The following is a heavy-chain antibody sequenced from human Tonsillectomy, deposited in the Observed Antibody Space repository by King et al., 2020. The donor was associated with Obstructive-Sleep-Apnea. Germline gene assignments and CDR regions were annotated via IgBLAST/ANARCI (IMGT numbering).Heavy chain of an antibody. V-gene: IGHV4-39*07. CDR3: ARDNRYSAYRSDGA. CDR1: GGSISSSNYY. D-gene: IGHD6-25*01. Sequence: VQLQESGPRLVKPSETLSLTCTVSGGSISSSNYYWGWIRQPPGKGLEWIGSIYYSGSTNYNPSLKSRVTISVDTSKNQFSLKLSSVTAADTAVYYCARDNRYSAYRSDGAWGQGTLVTVSS. CDR2: IYYSGST. J-gene: IGHJ5*02.